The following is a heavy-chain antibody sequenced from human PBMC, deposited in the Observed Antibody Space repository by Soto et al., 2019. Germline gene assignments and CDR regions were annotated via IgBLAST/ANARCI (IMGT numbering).Heavy chain of an antibody. D-gene: IGHD4-17*01. CDR1: GGSISSYY. V-gene: IGHV4-59*08. CDR3: ARRYGGHFDY. CDR2: IYYSGST. Sequence: QVQLQESGPGLVKPSETLSLTCTVSGGSISSYYWSWIRQPPGKGLEWIGYIYYSGSTNYNPSLKXRVTIXVXXXXXQXXXKLTSVTAADTAVYYCARRYGGHFDYWGQGTLVSVSS. J-gene: IGHJ4*02.